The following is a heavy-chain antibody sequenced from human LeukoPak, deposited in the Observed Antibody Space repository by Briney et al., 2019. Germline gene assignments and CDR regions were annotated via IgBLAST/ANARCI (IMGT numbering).Heavy chain of an antibody. CDR2: IYYSGST. CDR1: GGSISSSSYY. V-gene: IGHV4-39*01. CDR3: ARQSTYSYDSSGYYYRVDC. J-gene: IGHJ4*02. D-gene: IGHD3-22*01. Sequence: SETLSLTCTVSGGSISSSSYYWGWIRQPPGKGLEWIGSIYYSGSTYYNPSLKSRVAISVDTSKNQFSLKLSSVTAADTAVYYCARQSTYSYDSSGYYYRVDCWGQGTLVTVSS.